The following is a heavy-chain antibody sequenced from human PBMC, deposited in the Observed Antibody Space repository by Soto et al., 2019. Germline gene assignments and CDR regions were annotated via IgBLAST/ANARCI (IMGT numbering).Heavy chain of an antibody. CDR3: AKLYGSGSYYYYYGMDV. J-gene: IGHJ6*02. V-gene: IGHV4-39*01. CDR1: GGYLSSSIDY. CDR2: IYYSGST. Sequence: SETLSLTCTVAGGYLSSSIDYWGWIRQPPGKGLEWIGSIYYSGSTYYNPSLKSRVTISVDTSKNQFSLKLSSVTAADTAVYYCAKLYGSGSYYYYYGMDVWGQGTTVTVSS. D-gene: IGHD3-10*01.